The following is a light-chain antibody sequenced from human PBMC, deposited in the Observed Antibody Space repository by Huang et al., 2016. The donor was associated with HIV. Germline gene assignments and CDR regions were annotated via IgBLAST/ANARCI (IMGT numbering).Light chain of an antibody. V-gene: IGKV4-1*01. Sequence: DILLTQSPDSLAVSLGERVTINCKSSQTVLYPSSNKNYLAWYQQKPGQPPKLLIFWASTRESGVPDRFRGSGSATDFSLTINSLQAEDVAVYYCQQYASVPLTFGGGTKVEIK. CDR2: WAS. J-gene: IGKJ4*01. CDR3: QQYASVPLT. CDR1: QTVLYPSSNKNY.